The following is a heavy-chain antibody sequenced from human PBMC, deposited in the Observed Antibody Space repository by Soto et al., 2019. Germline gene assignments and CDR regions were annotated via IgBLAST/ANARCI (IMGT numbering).Heavy chain of an antibody. J-gene: IGHJ3*02. CDR1: GGIFSSYS. CDR3: ARGDIGYPYAFDI. CDR2: IIQMAGMT. Sequence: QVQLVQSGAEVKKPGSSVKVSCKASGGIFSSYSISWVRQAPAQGLEWMGRIIQMAGMTNYAQRFQGRVTITADKSTTTAYMEQTSLSSEDTGIYYCARGDIGYPYAFDIWGHGTLVTVSS. V-gene: IGHV1-69*02. D-gene: IGHD5-12*01.